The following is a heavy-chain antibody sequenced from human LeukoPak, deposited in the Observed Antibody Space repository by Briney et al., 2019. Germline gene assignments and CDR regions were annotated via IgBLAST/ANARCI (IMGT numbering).Heavy chain of an antibody. Sequence: GGSLRLSCAGSGFTFSSYGMHWVRQAPGKGLVWVVFIRYDGSNKYYADSVKGRFTISRDNSKNTLYLQMNSLRAEDTAVYYCAKDMYYDILTGYLDWGQGTLVTVSS. CDR2: IRYDGSNK. V-gene: IGHV3-30*02. J-gene: IGHJ4*02. CDR1: GFTFSSYG. D-gene: IGHD3-9*01. CDR3: AKDMYYDILTGYLD.